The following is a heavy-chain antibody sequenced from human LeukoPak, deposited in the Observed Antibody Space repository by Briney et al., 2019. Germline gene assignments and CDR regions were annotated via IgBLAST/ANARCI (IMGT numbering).Heavy chain of an antibody. CDR3: ARRLSFYDASGYPHDVYDI. CDR2: IHTSGST. D-gene: IGHD3-22*01. V-gene: IGHV4-4*09. Sequence: SETLSLTCSVSGDSITSYSWTWFRQSPGRGLEWIGYIHTSGSTSSHPSLRSRITLSIDTSSQQFSLKLTSVTAADTAVYYCARRLSFYDASGYPHDVYDIWGQGTMVTVSP. CDR1: GDSITSYS. J-gene: IGHJ3*02.